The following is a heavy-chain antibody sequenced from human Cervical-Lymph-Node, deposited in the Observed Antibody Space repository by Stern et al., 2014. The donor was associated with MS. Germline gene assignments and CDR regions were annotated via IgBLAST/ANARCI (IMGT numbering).Heavy chain of an antibody. J-gene: IGHJ5*02. Sequence: VQLAESGAEVEKPGASVKVSCKASGYIFTDYYLHWVRQAPGQGLEWMGRINPKSGGTSYAQSFQGRVTLTRDPSITTAYMDLSRLTSDDTAVYYCTRALRIADRPSPGGHWFDPWGQGTLVIVSS. V-gene: IGHV1-2*02. CDR2: INPKSGGT. D-gene: IGHD6-6*01. CDR3: TRALRIADRPSPGGHWFDP. CDR1: GYIFTDYY.